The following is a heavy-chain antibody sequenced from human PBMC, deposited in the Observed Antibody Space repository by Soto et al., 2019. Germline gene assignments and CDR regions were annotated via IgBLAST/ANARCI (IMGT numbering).Heavy chain of an antibody. J-gene: IGHJ1*01. CDR1: GGTFSSYA. D-gene: IGHD3-22*01. CDR2: IIPIFGTA. Sequence: SVKVSCKASGGTFSSYAISWVRQAPGQGLEWMGGIIPIFGTANYAQKFQGRVTITADESTSTAYMELSSLRSEDTAVYYCASQPHPHYYDSSGTEYFQHWGQGTLVTVSS. V-gene: IGHV1-69*13. CDR3: ASQPHPHYYDSSGTEYFQH.